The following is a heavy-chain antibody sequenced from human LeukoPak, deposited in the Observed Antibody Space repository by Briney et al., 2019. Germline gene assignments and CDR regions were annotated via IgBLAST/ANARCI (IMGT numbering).Heavy chain of an antibody. Sequence: PSETLSLTCTVSGGSISGYYWSWIRQPAGKGLEWIGRIYTSGSTNYNPSLKSRVTMSVDTSQNQFSLKLGSVTAADTAVYYCARAAPLVVVVAATPREYNWFDPWGQGTLVTVSS. D-gene: IGHD2-15*01. CDR2: IYTSGST. V-gene: IGHV4-4*07. CDR1: GGSISGYY. J-gene: IGHJ5*02. CDR3: ARAAPLVVVVAATPREYNWFDP.